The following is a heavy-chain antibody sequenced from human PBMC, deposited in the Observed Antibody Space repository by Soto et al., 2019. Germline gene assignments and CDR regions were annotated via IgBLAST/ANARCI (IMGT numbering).Heavy chain of an antibody. CDR1: GGSFSGYY. Sequence: SETLSLTCAVYGGSFSGYYWSWIRQPPGKGLEWIGEINHSGSTNYNPSLKSRVTISVDTSKNQFSLNLSSVTAADTAVYYCARWTTGTAGSIDYWGRGTLVSVSS. CDR3: ARWTTGTAGSIDY. CDR2: INHSGST. D-gene: IGHD1-1*01. J-gene: IGHJ4*02. V-gene: IGHV4-34*01.